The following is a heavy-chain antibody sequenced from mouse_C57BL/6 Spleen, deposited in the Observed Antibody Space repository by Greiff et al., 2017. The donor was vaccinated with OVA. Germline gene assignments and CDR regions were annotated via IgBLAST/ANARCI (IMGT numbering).Heavy chain of an antibody. CDR2: IHPNSGST. Sequence: QVQLQQPGAELVKPGASVKLSCKASGYTFTSYWMHWVKQRPGQGLEWIGMIHPNSGSTNYNEKFKSKATLTVDKSSSTAYMQLSSLTSEDSAVYYCAGSEDYDDPYYIDDWGQGTSLTVSS. D-gene: IGHD2-4*01. CDR3: AGSEDYDDPYYIDD. CDR1: GYTFTSYW. J-gene: IGHJ2*02. V-gene: IGHV1-64*01.